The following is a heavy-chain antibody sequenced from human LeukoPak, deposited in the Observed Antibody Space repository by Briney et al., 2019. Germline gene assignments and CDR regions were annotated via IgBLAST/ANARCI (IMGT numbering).Heavy chain of an antibody. CDR3: ARGGRWELPRPYAFDI. J-gene: IGHJ3*02. Sequence: ASVKVSCKASGYTFTSYGISWVRPAPGQGLEWMGWISAYNGNTNYAQNLQGRVTMTTDTSTSTAYMELRSLRSDDTAVYYCARGGRWELPRPYAFDIWGQGTMVTVSS. V-gene: IGHV1-18*01. D-gene: IGHD1-26*01. CDR1: GYTFTSYG. CDR2: ISAYNGNT.